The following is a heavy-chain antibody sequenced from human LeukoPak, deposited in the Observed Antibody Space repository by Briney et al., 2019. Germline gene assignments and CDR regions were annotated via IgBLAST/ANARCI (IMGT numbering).Heavy chain of an antibody. CDR1: GYTFTHFY. Sequence: GSVEVSCKASGYTFTHFYIHWVRQAPGQGLEWLGWIDPNNGDTDYAQKFQGRVTMTRDTSMDTAYMQVTGLRYDDTAVYYCAANVETGRGDFDIWGQGTLVTVSS. CDR2: IDPNNGDT. D-gene: IGHD1-14*01. CDR3: AANVETGRGDFDI. V-gene: IGHV1-2*02. J-gene: IGHJ3*02.